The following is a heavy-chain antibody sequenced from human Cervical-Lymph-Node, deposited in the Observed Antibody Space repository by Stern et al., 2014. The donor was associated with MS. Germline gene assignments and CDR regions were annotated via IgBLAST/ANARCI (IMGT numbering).Heavy chain of an antibody. D-gene: IGHD5/OR15-5a*01. J-gene: IGHJ6*02. CDR1: GYTFIRYY. CDR2: VNANGGSA. V-gene: IGHV1-46*01. Sequence: QDQLVQSGAQVKKPGASVKVSCKGSGYTFIRYYIQWVRQAPGQGLEWMGIVNANGGSARSAQKFQGSVTMASDTSTSTVSMELSSLRSEDTAVYYCATLYDSSGNYGMEVWGQGTTVIVSS. CDR3: ATLYDSSGNYGMEV.